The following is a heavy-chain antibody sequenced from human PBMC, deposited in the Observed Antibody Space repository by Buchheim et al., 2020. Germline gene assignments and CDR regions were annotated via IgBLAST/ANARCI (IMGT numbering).Heavy chain of an antibody. J-gene: IGHJ2*01. V-gene: IGHV4-61*02. CDR1: GGSISSGSYY. D-gene: IGHD2-15*01. Sequence: QVQLQESGPGLVKPSQTLSLTCTVSGGSISSGSYYWSWIRQPAGKGLEWIGRIYTSGSTNYNPSLQSRVTISVDTSKNQFSLKLSSVTAADTAVYYCARAIVVGKSWYFDLWGRGTL. CDR3: ARAIVVGKSWYFDL. CDR2: IYTSGST.